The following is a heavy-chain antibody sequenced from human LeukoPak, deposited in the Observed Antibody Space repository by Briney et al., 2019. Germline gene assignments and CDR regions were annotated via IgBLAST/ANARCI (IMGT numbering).Heavy chain of an antibody. Sequence: GGSLRLSCAASGFTFSSYAMTWVRQAPGKGLEWVSAISGTGSGTDYADSVKGRFTVSRDNSKNTLYLQMNSLRADDTAVCYCAIGYSGYDYFDYWGQGTLVTVSS. J-gene: IGHJ4*02. CDR3: AIGYSGYDYFDY. CDR2: ISGTGSGT. D-gene: IGHD5-12*01. CDR1: GFTFSSYA. V-gene: IGHV3-23*01.